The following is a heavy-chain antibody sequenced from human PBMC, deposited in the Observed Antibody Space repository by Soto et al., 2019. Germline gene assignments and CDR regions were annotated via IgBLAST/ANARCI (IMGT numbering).Heavy chain of an antibody. CDR1: GYTFPSST. V-gene: IGHV1-18*01. CDR2: ISAYNGNT. D-gene: IGHD4-17*01. Sequence: QVQLVQSGAEVKKPGASVKVSCKASGYTFPSSTISWVRQAPGQGLEWMGWISAYNGNTKYAQKLQGRVTMTKDTSTSTGYMELRDLRSDDTAMYFCAIANYGDNDYWGQGTLVTVSS. J-gene: IGHJ4*02. CDR3: AIANYGDNDY.